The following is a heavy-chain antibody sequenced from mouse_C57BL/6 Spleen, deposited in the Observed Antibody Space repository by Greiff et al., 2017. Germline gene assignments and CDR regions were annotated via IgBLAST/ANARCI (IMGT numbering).Heavy chain of an antibody. CDR3: ARNCRCYDYDYAMDY. CDR2: IWSGGST. CDR1: GFSLTSYG. V-gene: IGHV2-2*01. Sequence: VKLVESGPGLVQPSQSLSITCTVSGFSLTSYGVHWVRQSPGKGLEWLGVIWSGGSTDYNAAFISRLSISKDNSKSQVFFKMNSLQADDTAIYYCARNCRCYDYDYAMDYWGQGTSVTVSS. D-gene: IGHD2-4*01. J-gene: IGHJ4*01.